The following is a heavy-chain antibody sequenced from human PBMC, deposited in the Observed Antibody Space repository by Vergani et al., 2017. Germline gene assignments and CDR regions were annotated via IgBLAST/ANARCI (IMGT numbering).Heavy chain of an antibody. Sequence: VQLVESGGGVVQPGRSLRLSCAASGFTFSSYGMHWVRQAPGKGLEWVAVISFDGRNKYYADSVKGRFTISRDNSKNTLYLQINSLRDEDTAVYYCAKVHRDLILLYFVVLGFDPWGQGTLVTVSS. CDR2: ISFDGRNK. CDR1: GFTFSSYG. D-gene: IGHD2/OR15-2a*01. V-gene: IGHV3-30*18. CDR3: AKVHRDLILLYFVVLGFDP. J-gene: IGHJ5*02.